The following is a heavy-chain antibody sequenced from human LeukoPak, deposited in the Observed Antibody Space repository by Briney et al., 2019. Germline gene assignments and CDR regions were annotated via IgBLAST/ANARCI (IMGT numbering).Heavy chain of an antibody. CDR2: INPSGGTT. V-gene: IGHV1-46*01. J-gene: IGHJ4*02. Sequence: ASVKVSYIASGYTFTRYFIHWVRRAPGQGLEWMGTINPSGGTTSYAQKFQGTVTMNSDRSTSTVYMDLRSERAEDTAVHYFARAPYSRINPPFDHWAQGTLVSVSS. D-gene: IGHD4-11*01. CDR1: GYTFTRYF. CDR3: ARAPYSRINPPFDH.